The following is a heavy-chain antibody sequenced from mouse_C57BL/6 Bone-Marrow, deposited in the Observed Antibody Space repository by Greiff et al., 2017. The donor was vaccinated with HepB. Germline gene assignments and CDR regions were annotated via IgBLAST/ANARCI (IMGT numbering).Heavy chain of an antibody. CDR2: IYIGNGYT. CDR3: ARWLLYPNYAMDY. Sequence: EVKLVESGAELVRPGSSVKMSCKTSGYTFTSYGINWVKQRPGQGLEWIGYIYIGNGYTEYNEKFKGKATLTSDTSSSTAYMQLSSLTSEDSAIYFCARWLLYPNYAMDYWGQGTSVTVSS. D-gene: IGHD2-12*01. J-gene: IGHJ4*01. CDR1: GYTFTSYG. V-gene: IGHV1-58*01.